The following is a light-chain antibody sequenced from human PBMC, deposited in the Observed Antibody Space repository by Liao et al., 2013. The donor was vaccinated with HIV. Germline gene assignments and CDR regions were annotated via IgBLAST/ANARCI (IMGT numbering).Light chain of an antibody. CDR1: NIGSKS. V-gene: IGLV3-21*01. CDR3: QVWHQGSDQRL. J-gene: IGLJ3*02. CDR2: YDN. Sequence: SYVLTQPPSVSVAPGKTARITCGRNNIGSKSVHWYQQKPGQAPVLVIYYDNERPSGIPERFSGSNSGDTATLTISRVEAGDEADYYCQVWHQGSDQRLFGGGTKLTVL.